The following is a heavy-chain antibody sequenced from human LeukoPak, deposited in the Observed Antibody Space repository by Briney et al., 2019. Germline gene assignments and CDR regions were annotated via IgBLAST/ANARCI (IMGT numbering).Heavy chain of an antibody. CDR1: GFTFSSYW. Sequence: QPGGSLRLSCAASGFTFSSYWMSWVRQAPGKGLEWVANIKQDGSEKYYVDSVKGRFTISRDNAKNSLYLQMNSLRAEDTAVYYCARDPDSDSTGWYYFDYWGQGTLVIVSS. J-gene: IGHJ4*02. D-gene: IGHD6-19*01. CDR2: IKQDGSEK. V-gene: IGHV3-7*01. CDR3: ARDPDSDSTGWYYFDY.